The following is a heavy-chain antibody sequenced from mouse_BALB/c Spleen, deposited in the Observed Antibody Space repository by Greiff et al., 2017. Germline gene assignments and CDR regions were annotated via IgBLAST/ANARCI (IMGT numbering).Heavy chain of an antibody. CDR1: GFTFSSFG. V-gene: IGHV5-17*02. CDR2: ISSGSSTI. D-gene: IGHD2-3*01. J-gene: IGHJ4*01. CDR3: ARGGYYHYYAMDY. Sequence: EVKLVESGGGLVQPGGSRKLSCAASGFTFSSFGMHWVRQAPEKGLEWVAYISSGSSTIYYADTVKGRFTISRDNPKNTLFLQMTSLRSEDTAMYYCARGGYYHYYAMDYWGQGTSVTVSS.